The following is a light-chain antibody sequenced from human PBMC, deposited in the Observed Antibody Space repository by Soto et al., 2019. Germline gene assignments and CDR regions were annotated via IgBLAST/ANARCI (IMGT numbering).Light chain of an antibody. CDR1: QSVRSTY. J-gene: IGKJ1*01. CDR3: QQYGGSPVT. CDR2: GAS. Sequence: EIVLTQSPGTLSLSPGERATLSCRASQSVRSTYLAWYQQKPGQAPRLLIYGASSRATGIPDRFSGSGSGTDFTLTISRLEPEDFAVYYCQQYGGSPVTFGQGTKVDIK. V-gene: IGKV3-20*01.